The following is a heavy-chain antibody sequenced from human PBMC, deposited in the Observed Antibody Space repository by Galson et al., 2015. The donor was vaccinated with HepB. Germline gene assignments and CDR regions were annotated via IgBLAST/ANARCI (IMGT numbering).Heavy chain of an antibody. CDR3: ARDSSWDGYYHYYYGMDV. D-gene: IGHD3-10*01. V-gene: IGHV1-3*01. CDR2: INAGNGNT. J-gene: IGHJ6*02. CDR1: GYTFTSYA. Sequence: SVKVSCKASGYTFTSYAMHWVRQAPGQRLEWMGWINAGNGNTKYSQKFQGRVTITRDTSASTAYMELSSLRSEDTAVYYCARDSSWDGYYHYYYGMDVWGQGTTVTVSS.